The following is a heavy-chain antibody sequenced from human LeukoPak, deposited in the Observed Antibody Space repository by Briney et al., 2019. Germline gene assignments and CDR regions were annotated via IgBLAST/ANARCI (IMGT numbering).Heavy chain of an antibody. CDR2: ISSSGSII. V-gene: IGHV3-48*03. CDR1: GFTFSSYE. Sequence: GGSLRLSCAASGFTFSSYEMNWVRQAPGKGLEWVSSISSSGSIIQYADSVKGRFTISRDNAKNSLYLQMNSLRAEETAVYYWARDGETGYDYPRYFDYWGQGTLVTVSS. D-gene: IGHD5-12*01. CDR3: ARDGETGYDYPRYFDY. J-gene: IGHJ4*02.